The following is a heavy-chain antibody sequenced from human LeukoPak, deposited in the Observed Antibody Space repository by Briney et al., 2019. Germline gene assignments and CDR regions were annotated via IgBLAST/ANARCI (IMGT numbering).Heavy chain of an antibody. Sequence: SETLSLTCAVYGGSFSGYYWSWIRQPPGKGLEWIGEINHSGSTNYNPSLKSRVTISVDTSKNQFSLKLSSVTAADTAVYYCAKIPGRTKYYYDSSGYSNNYYYYGMDVWGQGTTVTVSS. J-gene: IGHJ6*02. CDR1: GGSFSGYY. D-gene: IGHD3-22*01. CDR3: AKIPGRTKYYYDSSGYSNNYYYYGMDV. V-gene: IGHV4-34*01. CDR2: INHSGST.